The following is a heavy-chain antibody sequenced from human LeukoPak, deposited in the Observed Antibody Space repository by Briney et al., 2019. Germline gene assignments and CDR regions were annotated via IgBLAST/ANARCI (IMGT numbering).Heavy chain of an antibody. CDR3: ARAYYGSGSPNNWFDP. Sequence: PSQTLSLTCAVSGASISSGGYSWSWIRQPPGKGLAWIGYIYHSGSTYYNPSLKSRVTISVDRSKNQFSLKLSSVTAADTAVYYCARAYYGSGSPNNWFDPWGQGTLVTVSS. D-gene: IGHD3-10*01. J-gene: IGHJ5*02. CDR2: IYHSGST. CDR1: GASISSGGYS. V-gene: IGHV4-30-2*01.